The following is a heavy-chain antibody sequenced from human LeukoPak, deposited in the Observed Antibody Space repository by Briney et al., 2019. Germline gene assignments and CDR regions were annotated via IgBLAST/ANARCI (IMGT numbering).Heavy chain of an antibody. J-gene: IGHJ6*02. Sequence: GGSLRLSCAASGFTXSSYAMSWVRQAPGKGLEWVSAISGSGGSTYYADSVKGRFTISRDNSKNTLYLQMNSLRAEDTAVYYCAKRTGDNYYYYYGMDVWGQGTTVTVSS. CDR3: AKRTGDNYYYYYGMDV. CDR2: ISGSGGST. D-gene: IGHD7-27*01. CDR1: GFTXSSYA. V-gene: IGHV3-23*01.